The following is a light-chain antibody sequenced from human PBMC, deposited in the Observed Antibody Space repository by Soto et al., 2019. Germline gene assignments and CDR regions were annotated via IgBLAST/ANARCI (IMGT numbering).Light chain of an antibody. CDR2: KAS. CDR1: QSLLHSNGYNY. CDR3: QQYNSYAWT. Sequence: DTVMTQSPLSLPVTPGEPASIPCRSSQSLLHSNGYNYLDWYLQKPGKAPKLLIYKASSLESGVPSRFSGSGSATEFTLTISSLQPDDFATYYCQQYNSYAWTFGQGTKVDIK. J-gene: IGKJ1*01. V-gene: IGKV2-28*01.